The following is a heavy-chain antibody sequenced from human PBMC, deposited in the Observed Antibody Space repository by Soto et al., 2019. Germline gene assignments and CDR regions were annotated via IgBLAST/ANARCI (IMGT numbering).Heavy chain of an antibody. CDR1: GFTFSSYA. Sequence: QVQLVESGGGVVQPGRSLRLSCAASGFTFSSYAMHWVRQAPGKGLEWVAVISYDGSNKYYADSVKGRFTISRDNSKSTLYLQMNSLSAEDTAVYYCAREHGPLVVVTHYFDYWGQGTLVTVSS. CDR2: ISYDGSNK. J-gene: IGHJ4*02. V-gene: IGHV3-30-3*01. D-gene: IGHD3-22*01. CDR3: AREHGPLVVVTHYFDY.